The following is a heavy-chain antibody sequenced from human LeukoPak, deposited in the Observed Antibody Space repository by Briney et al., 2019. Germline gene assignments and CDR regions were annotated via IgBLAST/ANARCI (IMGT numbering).Heavy chain of an antibody. J-gene: IGHJ6*03. CDR2: IYPGDSDN. D-gene: IGHD2-15*01. CDR1: GYRFTSYW. V-gene: IGHV5-51*01. Sequence: GGSLKISCKGSGYRFTSYWIGWVRQIPGKGLEWMGVIYPGDSDNRYSPSFQGQVTISADKSISTAYLQRSSLKASDTAMYYCARVGCSGGSCYSPYYYYYYMDVWGKGTTVTVSS. CDR3: ARVGCSGGSCYSPYYYYYYMDV.